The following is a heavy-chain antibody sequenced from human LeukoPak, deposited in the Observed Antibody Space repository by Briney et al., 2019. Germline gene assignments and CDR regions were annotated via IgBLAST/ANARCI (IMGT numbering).Heavy chain of an antibody. D-gene: IGHD2-2*02. CDR1: GFTVSSNY. CDR2: IYSGGST. Sequence: PGGSLRLSCAASGFTVSSNYMSWVRQAPGKGLEWVSVIYSGGSTYYADSVKGRFTISRDNSKNTLYLQMNSLRAEDTAVYYCARRGVPLDCSSTSCYTDYFDYWGQGTLVTVSS. J-gene: IGHJ4*02. V-gene: IGHV3-66*01. CDR3: ARRGVPLDCSSTSCYTDYFDY.